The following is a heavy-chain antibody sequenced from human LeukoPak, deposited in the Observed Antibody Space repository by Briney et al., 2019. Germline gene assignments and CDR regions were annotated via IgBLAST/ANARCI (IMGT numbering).Heavy chain of an antibody. CDR2: ISGSGGST. V-gene: IGHV3-23*01. CDR3: AKSAGYYYGSGSYYARWYFDL. J-gene: IGHJ2*01. Sequence: GGSLRLSCAASGFTFSSYAMSWVRQAPGKGLEWVSAISGSGGSTYYADSVKGRFTISRDNSKNTLYLQMNSLRAEDTAVYYCAKSAGYYYGSGSYYARWYFDLWGRGTLVTVSS. D-gene: IGHD3-10*01. CDR1: GFTFSSYA.